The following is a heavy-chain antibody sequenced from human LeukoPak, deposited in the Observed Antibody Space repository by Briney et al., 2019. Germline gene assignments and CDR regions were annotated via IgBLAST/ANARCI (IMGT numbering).Heavy chain of an antibody. V-gene: IGHV3-53*01. CDR1: GFTVSSDY. Sequence: GGSLRLSCAASGFTVSSDYMSWVRQAPGKGLEWVSVLYSGGDTYYADSVKGRFSIPGDNSKNTLYLEVKSLRADDTAVYYCARAKVGAAGFFAYWGQGTLVTVSS. D-gene: IGHD1-26*01. CDR3: ARAKVGAAGFFAY. J-gene: IGHJ4*02. CDR2: LYSGGDT.